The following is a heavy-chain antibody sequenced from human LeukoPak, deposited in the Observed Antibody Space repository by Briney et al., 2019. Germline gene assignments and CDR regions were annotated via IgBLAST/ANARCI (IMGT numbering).Heavy chain of an antibody. V-gene: IGHV3-30*18. Sequence: GGSLRLSCAASGFTFSSYGMHWVRQAPGKGLEGVALISYDGSNKYYADSVKGRFTISGDNSKNTLYLQMNSLRVEDTAVYYCAKPAYAGYYYYMDVWGKGTTVTVSS. D-gene: IGHD3-16*01. CDR3: AKPAYAGYYYYMDV. CDR2: ISYDGSNK. CDR1: GFTFSSYG. J-gene: IGHJ6*03.